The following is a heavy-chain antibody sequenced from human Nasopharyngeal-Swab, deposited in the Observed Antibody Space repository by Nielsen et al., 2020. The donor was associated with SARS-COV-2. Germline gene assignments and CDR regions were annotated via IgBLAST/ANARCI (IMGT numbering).Heavy chain of an antibody. V-gene: IGHV1-3*01. J-gene: IGHJ4*02. CDR1: GYTFNTYA. CDR3: ARGIGGIAAPFFDY. CDR2: INAGNGNT. D-gene: IGHD6-13*01. Sequence: ASVKVSCKASGYTFNTYAMHWMRQAPGQRLEWMGWINAGNGNTEYSQKFQGRVTITRDPSARTAYMELSSLRSEDTAVYYCARGIGGIAAPFFDYWSREPWSPSPQ.